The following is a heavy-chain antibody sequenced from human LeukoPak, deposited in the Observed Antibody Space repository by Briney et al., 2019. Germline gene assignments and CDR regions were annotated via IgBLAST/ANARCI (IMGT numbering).Heavy chain of an antibody. CDR1: GFTFSNYE. CDR2: ISSSGSTI. Sequence: PGGSLRLSCAASGFTFSNYEMNWVRQAPGKGLEWVSYISSSGSTIYYADSVKGRFTISRDNAKNSLYLQMNSLRAEDTAVYYCARDSSVRGVMRYWGQGTLVTVSS. J-gene: IGHJ4*02. CDR3: ARDSSVRGVMRY. D-gene: IGHD3-10*01. V-gene: IGHV3-48*03.